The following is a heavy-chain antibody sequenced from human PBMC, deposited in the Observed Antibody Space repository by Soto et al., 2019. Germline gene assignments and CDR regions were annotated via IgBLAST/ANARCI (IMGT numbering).Heavy chain of an antibody. CDR2: ISWDGGST. D-gene: IGHD4-17*01. V-gene: IGHV3-43D*04. J-gene: IGHJ6*02. CDR3: AKDIGYGGNSYGMDV. Sequence: GGSLRLSCAASGFTFDDYAMHWVRQAPGKGLEWVSLISWDGGSTYYADSVKGRFTISRDNSKNSLYLQMNSLRAEDTALYYCAKDIGYGGNSYGMDVWGQWTTVTVSS. CDR1: GFTFDDYA.